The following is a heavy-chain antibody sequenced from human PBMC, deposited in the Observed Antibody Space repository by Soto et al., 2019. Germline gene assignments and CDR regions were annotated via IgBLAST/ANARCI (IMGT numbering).Heavy chain of an antibody. CDR1: GFTFSNYG. J-gene: IGHJ3*02. D-gene: IGHD3-22*01. Sequence: GGSLRLSCAASGFTFSNYGMHWVRQAPGKGLEWVAVISYDGKVKYYAESVKGRFTISRDKSKNTLYLQMDSLRAEDTAVYYCARDQGYYYDSSGVFDIWGQGTMVTVSS. V-gene: IGHV3-30*03. CDR3: ARDQGYYYDSSGVFDI. CDR2: ISYDGKVK.